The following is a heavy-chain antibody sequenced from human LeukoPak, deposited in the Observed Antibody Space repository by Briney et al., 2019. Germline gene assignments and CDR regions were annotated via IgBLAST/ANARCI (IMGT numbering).Heavy chain of an antibody. V-gene: IGHV4-30-4*01. J-gene: IGHJ4*02. CDR2: IYYSGST. Sequence: SETLSLTCTVSGGSISSGGYYWSWIRQPPGKGLEWIGYIYYSGSTYYNPSLKSRVTISVDTSKNQFSLKLSSVTAADTAVYYCARLGVVVTALYYFDYWGQGTLVTVSS. D-gene: IGHD2-21*02. CDR1: GGSISSGGYY. CDR3: ARLGVVVTALYYFDY.